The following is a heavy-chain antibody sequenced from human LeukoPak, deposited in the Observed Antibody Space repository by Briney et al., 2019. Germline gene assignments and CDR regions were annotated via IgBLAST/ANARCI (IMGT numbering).Heavy chain of an antibody. V-gene: IGHV4-30-4*08. CDR2: MYYSGTT. Sequence: SQTLSLTCTVSGGSISSGAYYWSWIRQPPGKGLEWIGYMYYSGTTYFNPSLKSRFTISVDTSKNQFSLKLSSVTAADTAVYYCARLWQNWFDPWGQGTLVTVSS. CDR3: ARLWQNWFDP. CDR1: GGSISSGAYY. J-gene: IGHJ5*02.